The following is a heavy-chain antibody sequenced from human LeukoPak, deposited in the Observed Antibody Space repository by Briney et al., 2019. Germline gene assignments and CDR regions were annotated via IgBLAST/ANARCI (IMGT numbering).Heavy chain of an antibody. Sequence: ASVKVSCKASGYTFTSYYMHWVRQAPGQGLEWMGIINPSGGSTSYAQKFQGRVTMTRDTSISTAYMELSRLRSDDTAVYYCARVGVAAAGTGGFDPWGQGTLVTVSS. CDR1: GYTFTSYY. D-gene: IGHD6-13*01. CDR3: ARVGVAAAGTGGFDP. J-gene: IGHJ5*02. V-gene: IGHV1-46*01. CDR2: INPSGGST.